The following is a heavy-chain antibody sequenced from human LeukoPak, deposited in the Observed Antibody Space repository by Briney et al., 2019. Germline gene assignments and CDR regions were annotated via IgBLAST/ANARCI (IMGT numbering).Heavy chain of an antibody. CDR2: IKQDGSEM. CDR3: AKVIFSNYGYFDY. Sequence: GGSLRLSCAASGFTFNNYWMSWVRQAPGKGLECVANIKQDGSEMYYVDSVKGRFTISRDNAKNSLYLQMGSLRAEDTAVYYCAKVIFSNYGYFDYWGQGTLVTVSS. D-gene: IGHD4-11*01. J-gene: IGHJ4*02. CDR1: GFTFNNYW. V-gene: IGHV3-7*03.